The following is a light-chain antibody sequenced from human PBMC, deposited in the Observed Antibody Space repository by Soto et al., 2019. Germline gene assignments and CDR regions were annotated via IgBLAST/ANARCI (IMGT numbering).Light chain of an antibody. Sequence: QSVLTQPASVSGSPGQSIPISCTGTSSEIGSYNLVSWYQQHPGKAPKLMIYEVSKRPSGVSNRFSGSKSGNTASLTISGLQAEDEADYYCCSYAGSSTRNVFGAGAEVTVL. CDR1: SSEIGSYNL. CDR3: CSYAGSSTRNV. V-gene: IGLV2-23*02. CDR2: EVS. J-gene: IGLJ1*01.